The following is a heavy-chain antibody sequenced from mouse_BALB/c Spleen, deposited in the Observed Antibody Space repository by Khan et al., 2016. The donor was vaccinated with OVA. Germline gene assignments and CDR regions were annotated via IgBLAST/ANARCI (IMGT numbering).Heavy chain of an antibody. D-gene: IGHD1-1*01. V-gene: IGHV1-7*01. Sequence: QVQLQQSGAELAKPGASVKMSCKASGYTFINYCILWVKQSPGQGLEWIGYINPRTGYTEYNQNFKDKATLTADKSSRTAYMQLSSLTSEDSAVFYCAIRGRRWDFDYWGQGTTLTVSS. CDR3: AIRGRRWDFDY. CDR1: GYTFINYC. J-gene: IGHJ2*01. CDR2: INPRTGYT.